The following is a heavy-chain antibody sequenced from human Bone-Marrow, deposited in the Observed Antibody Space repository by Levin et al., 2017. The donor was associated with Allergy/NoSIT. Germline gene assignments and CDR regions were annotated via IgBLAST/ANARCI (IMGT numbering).Heavy chain of an antibody. Sequence: GGSLRLSCAASGFTFNNYAMHWVRQAPGKGLEWVAFISYDGSNQYYADSVKGRFTISRDNSKNTLYLQMTSLRPADTTVYYCARDPSPYCSSISCSPHWFDPWGQGTLVTVSS. CDR2: ISYDGSNQ. D-gene: IGHD2-2*01. V-gene: IGHV3-30-3*01. J-gene: IGHJ5*02. CDR1: GFTFNNYA. CDR3: ARDPSPYCSSISCSPHWFDP.